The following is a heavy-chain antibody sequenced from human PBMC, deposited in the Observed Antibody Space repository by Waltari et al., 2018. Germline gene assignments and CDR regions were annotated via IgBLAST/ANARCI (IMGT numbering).Heavy chain of an antibody. J-gene: IGHJ4*02. Sequence: EVQLVESGGGLVKLGGSLRLSCAASGFTFSSYSMNWVRQAPGKGLEWVSSISSSSSYIYYADSVKGRFTISRDNAKNSLYLQMNSLRAEDTAVYYCASERDYGSGSYSSAFDYWGQGTLVTVSS. D-gene: IGHD3-10*01. CDR3: ASERDYGSGSYSSAFDY. V-gene: IGHV3-21*01. CDR1: GFTFSSYS. CDR2: ISSSSSYI.